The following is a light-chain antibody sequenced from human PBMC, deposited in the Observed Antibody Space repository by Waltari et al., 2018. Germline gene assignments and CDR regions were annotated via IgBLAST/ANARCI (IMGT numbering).Light chain of an antibody. CDR3: AAWDDVLSGVV. CDR2: RDN. V-gene: IGLV1-47*01. J-gene: IGLJ2*01. CDR1: SSNIGSNY. Sequence: QPVLIQPPSASGTPGQRVTISCSGSSSNIGSNYVYWYHQVPGTAPNLPMYRDNWLPAGVPDRVAGSKSGTSASRATSGVRSEDEADYHCAAWDDVLSGVVFGGGTKLIVL.